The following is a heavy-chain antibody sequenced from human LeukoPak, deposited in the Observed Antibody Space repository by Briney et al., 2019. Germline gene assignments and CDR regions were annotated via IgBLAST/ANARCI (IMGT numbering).Heavy chain of an antibody. CDR1: GFTVNNNY. V-gene: IGHV3-53*01. CDR3: AKGSGYSYGSYYFDY. Sequence: PGGSLRLSCAASGFTVNNNYMSWVRQAPGKGLEWVSVIYSGDITYYADSVKGRFTISRDNSKNTLYLQMNSLRAEDTAVYYCAKGSGYSYGSYYFDYWGQGTLVTVSS. J-gene: IGHJ4*02. D-gene: IGHD5-18*01. CDR2: IYSGDIT.